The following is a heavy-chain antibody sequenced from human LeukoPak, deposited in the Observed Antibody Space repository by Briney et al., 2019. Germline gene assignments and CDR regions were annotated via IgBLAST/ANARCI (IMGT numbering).Heavy chain of an antibody. J-gene: IGHJ4*02. V-gene: IGHV4-34*01. Sequence: PSETLSLTCTVSGVSISSYYWSWIRQPPGKGLEWIGEINHSGSTNYNPSLKSRVTISVDTSKNQFSLKLSSVTAADTAVYYCASLDSYGSGSRKVDYWGQGTLVTVSS. CDR1: GVSISSYY. CDR3: ASLDSYGSGSRKVDY. D-gene: IGHD3-10*01. CDR2: INHSGST.